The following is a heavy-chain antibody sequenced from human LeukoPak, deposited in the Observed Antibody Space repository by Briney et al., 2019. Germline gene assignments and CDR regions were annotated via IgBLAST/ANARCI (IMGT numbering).Heavy chain of an antibody. CDR1: GFTFSSYE. V-gene: IGHV3-48*03. CDR2: ISSSGSTI. J-gene: IGHJ4*02. CDR3: ARNRIAVAGTKDY. D-gene: IGHD6-19*01. Sequence: GGSLRLSCAASGFTFSSYEMNWVRQAPGKGLEWVSYISSSGSTIYYADSVKGRFTISRDNAKNSLYLQMNSLRAEDTAVYYCARNRIAVAGTKDYWGQGTLVTVSS.